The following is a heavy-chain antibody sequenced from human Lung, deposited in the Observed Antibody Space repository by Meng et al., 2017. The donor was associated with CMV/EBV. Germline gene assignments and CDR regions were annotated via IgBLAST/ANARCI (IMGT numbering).Heavy chain of an antibody. Sequence: SQTLSLTCAVYGGSFSGSYWHWIRQPPGMSREWIGEIDDTGRTKYSPSLNSRVTMLLDTSKKQFSLKLSSVTAADTAVYYSAKLTGTVYVHCFDSWGQGTLVTVSS. V-gene: IGHV4-34*01. CDR1: GGSFSGSY. D-gene: IGHD1-7*01. J-gene: IGHJ5*01. CDR3: AKLTGTVYVHCFDS. CDR2: IDDTGRT.